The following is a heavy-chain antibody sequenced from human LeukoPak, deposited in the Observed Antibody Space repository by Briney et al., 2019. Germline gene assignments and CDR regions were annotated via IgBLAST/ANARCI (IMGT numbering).Heavy chain of an antibody. V-gene: IGHV3-23*01. Sequence: QPGGSLRLSCAASGFTFSSYAMSWVRQAPGKGLEWVSAISGSGGSTYYADSVKGRFTTSRDNSKNTLYLQMNSLRAEDTAVYYCAKGKEITMIVVVFDAFDIWGQGTMVTVSS. CDR2: ISGSGGST. CDR3: AKGKEITMIVVVFDAFDI. D-gene: IGHD3-22*01. CDR1: GFTFSSYA. J-gene: IGHJ3*02.